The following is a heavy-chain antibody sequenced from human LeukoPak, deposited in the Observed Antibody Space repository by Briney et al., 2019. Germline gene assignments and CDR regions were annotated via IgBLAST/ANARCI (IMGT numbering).Heavy chain of an antibody. D-gene: IGHD6-6*01. Sequence: GESLKISCKGSGYSFTSYWIGWVRQMPGKGLEWMGIIYPGDSDTRYSPSFQGQVTISADKSISTAYLQWSSLKASDTAMYYCARTYVAARPGAYYYMDVWGKGTTVTVSS. CDR1: GYSFTSYW. V-gene: IGHV5-51*03. CDR2: IYPGDSDT. CDR3: ARTYVAARPGAYYYMDV. J-gene: IGHJ6*03.